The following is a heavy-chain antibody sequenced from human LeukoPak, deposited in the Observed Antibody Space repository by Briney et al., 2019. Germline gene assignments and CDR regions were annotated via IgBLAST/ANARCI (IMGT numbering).Heavy chain of an antibody. V-gene: IGHV3-7*01. D-gene: IGHD3-3*01. CDR3: ARETVLRFLEWFPSFDY. CDR1: GFTFSSYW. J-gene: IGHJ4*02. CDR2: IKQDGSEK. Sequence: GGSLTLSCAASGFTFSSYWMSWVRQAPGKGLEWVANIKQDGSEKYYVDSVKGRFTISRDNAKNSLYLQMNSLRAEDTAVYYCARETVLRFLEWFPSFDYWGQGTLVTVSS.